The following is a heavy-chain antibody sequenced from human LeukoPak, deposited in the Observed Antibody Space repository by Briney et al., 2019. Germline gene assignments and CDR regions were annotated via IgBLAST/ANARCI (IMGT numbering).Heavy chain of an antibody. CDR3: ARDAKQWLVQDY. CDR1: GFTFSSYS. CDR2: ISSSGSTI. J-gene: IGHJ4*02. V-gene: IGHV3-48*04. D-gene: IGHD6-19*01. Sequence: GGSLRLSCAASGFTFSSYSMNWFRQAPGNGLEWVSYISSSGSTIYYADSVKGRFTISRDNAKNSLYLQMNSLRAEDTAVYYCARDAKQWLVQDYWGQGTLVTVSS.